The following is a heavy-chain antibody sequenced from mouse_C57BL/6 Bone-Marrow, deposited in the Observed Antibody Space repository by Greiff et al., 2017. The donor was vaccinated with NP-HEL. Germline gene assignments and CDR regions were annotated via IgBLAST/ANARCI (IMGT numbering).Heavy chain of an antibody. CDR3: AKVYYGNYVYYFDY. D-gene: IGHD2-1*01. J-gene: IGHJ2*01. CDR2: IHPNSGST. Sequence: QVQLQQPGAELVKPGASVKLSCKASGYTFTSYWMHWVKQRPGQGLEWIGMIHPNSGSTNYNEKFKRKATLTVDKSSSTAYMQLSSLTSEDSAVYYCAKVYYGNYVYYFDYWGQGTTLTVSS. CDR1: GYTFTSYW. V-gene: IGHV1-64*01.